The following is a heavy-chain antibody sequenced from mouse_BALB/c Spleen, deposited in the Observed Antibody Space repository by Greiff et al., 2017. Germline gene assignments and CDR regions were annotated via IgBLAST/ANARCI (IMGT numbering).Heavy chain of an antibody. D-gene: IGHD2-3*01. CDR1: GFNIKDTY. V-gene: IGHV14-3*02. CDR2: IDPANGNT. Sequence: EVQLQESGAELVKPGASVKLSCTASGFNIKDTYMHWVKQRPEQGLEWIGRIDPANGNTKYDPKFQGKATITADTSSNTAYLQLSSLTSEDTAVYYCAAYDGGYFDYWGQGTTLTVSS. CDR3: AAYDGGYFDY. J-gene: IGHJ2*01.